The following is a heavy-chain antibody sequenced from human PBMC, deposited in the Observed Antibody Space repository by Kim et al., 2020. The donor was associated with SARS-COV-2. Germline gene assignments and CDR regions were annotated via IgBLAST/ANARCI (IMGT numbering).Heavy chain of an antibody. CDR1: GYTFTSYD. D-gene: IGHD5-12*01. Sequence: ASVKVSCKASGYTFTSYDINWVRQATGQGIEWMGWMNPNSGNTGYAQKFQGRVTMTRNTSISTAYMELSSLRSEDTAVYYCARGIGATTIEYYFDYWGQGTLVTVSS. V-gene: IGHV1-8*01. CDR2: MNPNSGNT. CDR3: ARGIGATTIEYYFDY. J-gene: IGHJ4*02.